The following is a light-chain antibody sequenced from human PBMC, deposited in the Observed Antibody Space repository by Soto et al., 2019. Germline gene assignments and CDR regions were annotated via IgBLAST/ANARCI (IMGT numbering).Light chain of an antibody. CDR2: AAS. Sequence: DVQMTQAPSSLSASVGDRVTITCRASQGISNYLAWYQQKPGKVPKLLIYAASIFQSGVPSRFSGSGSVTDFNLTISSLQPEDVATYYCQKYNSAPRTFGGGTKVEIK. V-gene: IGKV1-27*01. J-gene: IGKJ4*01. CDR3: QKYNSAPRT. CDR1: QGISNY.